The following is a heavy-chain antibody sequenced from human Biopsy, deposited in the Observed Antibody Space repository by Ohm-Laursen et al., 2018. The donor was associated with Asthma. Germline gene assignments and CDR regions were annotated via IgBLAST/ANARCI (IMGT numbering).Heavy chain of an antibody. CDR3: AGFVQAEEGVF. V-gene: IGHV3-7*01. CDR1: GFTFGNFW. J-gene: IGHJ4*02. Sequence: SLRLSCTASGFTFGNFWMSWGRQTPGKGLEWVATINGDGSQKSYVDSVTGRFTISRDNSKNSLHLEMNSLRAEDTAVYFCAGFVQAEEGVFWGQGVRVTVSS. D-gene: IGHD2-15*01. CDR2: INGDGSQK.